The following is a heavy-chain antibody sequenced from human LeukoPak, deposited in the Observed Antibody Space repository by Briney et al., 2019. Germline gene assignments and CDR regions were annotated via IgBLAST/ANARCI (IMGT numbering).Heavy chain of an antibody. CDR1: GFTFSSYA. Sequence: GGSLRLSCAASGFTFSSYAMNWVRQAPGKGLEWVSSISSSSSYIYYADSVKGRFTISRDNAKNSLYLQMNSLRAEDTAVYYCARTRTAMVEYWFDPWGQGTLVTVSS. CDR2: ISSSSSYI. D-gene: IGHD5-18*01. J-gene: IGHJ5*02. V-gene: IGHV3-21*01. CDR3: ARTRTAMVEYWFDP.